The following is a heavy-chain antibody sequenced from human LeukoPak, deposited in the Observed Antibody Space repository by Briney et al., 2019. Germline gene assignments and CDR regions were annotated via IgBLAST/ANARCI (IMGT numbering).Heavy chain of an antibody. CDR3: ARDMYSSAPAAFDI. CDR1: GGTFSSYA. J-gene: IGHJ3*02. CDR2: NIPIFGTA. V-gene: IGHV1-69*01. Sequence: SSVKVSCKASGGTFSSYAISWVRQAPGQGLEWMGGNIPIFGTANYAQKFQGRVTITADESTSTAYMELSSLRSEDTAVYYCARDMYSSAPAAFDIWGQGTMVTVSS. D-gene: IGHD6-25*01.